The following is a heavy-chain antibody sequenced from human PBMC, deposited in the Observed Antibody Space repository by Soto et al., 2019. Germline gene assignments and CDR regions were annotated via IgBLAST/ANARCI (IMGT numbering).Heavy chain of an antibody. J-gene: IGHJ6*02. CDR1: GIPVSSNY. CDR2: LHSGGDT. Sequence: EVPLVESGGGLVQPGGSLRLSCVASGIPVSSNYMTWVRQAPGKGLEWVSVLHSGGDTYYANSVKVRFTISRHDSTTTLFLQMNGVTAEHTVVYYCARDGPYYYAHRMDVWGQGTTVTVSS. V-gene: IGHV3-53*04. D-gene: IGHD3-10*01. CDR3: ARDGPYYYAHRMDV.